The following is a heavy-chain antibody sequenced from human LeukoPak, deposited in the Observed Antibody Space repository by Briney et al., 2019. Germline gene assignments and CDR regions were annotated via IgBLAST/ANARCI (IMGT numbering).Heavy chain of an antibody. CDR3: ARESFSGSGGLNWFAP. J-gene: IGHJ5*02. V-gene: IGHV1-2*02. Sequence: ASVQVSCKASGYTFTGYYIHWVRQAPGQGPEWMRGLNPDTGSTNYAQKFQARVIMTRDTSINTAYMELRRLRYDDTAMYFCARESFSGSGGLNWFAPWGQGTLVTVSA. CDR1: GYTFTGYY. CDR2: LNPDTGST. D-gene: IGHD3-10*01.